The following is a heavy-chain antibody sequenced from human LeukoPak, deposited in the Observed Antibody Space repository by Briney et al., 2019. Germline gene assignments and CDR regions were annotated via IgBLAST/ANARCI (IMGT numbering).Heavy chain of an antibody. Sequence: SETLSLTCAVSGYSISSGYYWGWIRQPPGKGLEWIGSIYHSGSTYYNPSLKSRVTISVDTSKNRFSLKLSSVTAADTAVYYCARGYNWNYHWFDPWGQGTLVTVSS. CDR3: ARGYNWNYHWFDP. J-gene: IGHJ5*02. D-gene: IGHD1-7*01. CDR1: GYSISSGYY. CDR2: IYHSGST. V-gene: IGHV4-38-2*01.